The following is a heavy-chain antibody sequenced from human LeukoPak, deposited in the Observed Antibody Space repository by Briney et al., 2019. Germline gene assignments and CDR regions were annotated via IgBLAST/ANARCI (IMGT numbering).Heavy chain of an antibody. CDR3: ARGGPYSRDHFDY. D-gene: IGHD6-13*01. CDR2: ISSNGGNT. Sequence: GGSLRLSCAAPGFTFSSYAMHWVRQAPGKGMEYVSSISSNGGNTYYGSSVKGRFTISRDNSKNTLYLQMGSLRTEDMAVYYCARGGPYSRDHFDYWGQGTLVTVSS. V-gene: IGHV3-64*01. J-gene: IGHJ4*02. CDR1: GFTFSSYA.